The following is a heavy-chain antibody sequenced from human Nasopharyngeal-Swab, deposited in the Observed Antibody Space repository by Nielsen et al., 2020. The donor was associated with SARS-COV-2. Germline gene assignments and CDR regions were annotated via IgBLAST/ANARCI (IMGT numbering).Heavy chain of an antibody. Sequence: GESLKISCAASGFTFSSYGMHWVRQAPGKGLEWVAVISYDGSNKYYADSVKGRFTISRDNSKNTLYLQMNSLRAEDTAVYYCAKSIVVVPAAIGAGVPDVWGKGTTITVSS. CDR3: AKSIVVVPAAIGAGVPDV. V-gene: IGHV3-30*18. D-gene: IGHD2-2*01. CDR2: ISYDGSNK. J-gene: IGHJ6*04. CDR1: GFTFSSYG.